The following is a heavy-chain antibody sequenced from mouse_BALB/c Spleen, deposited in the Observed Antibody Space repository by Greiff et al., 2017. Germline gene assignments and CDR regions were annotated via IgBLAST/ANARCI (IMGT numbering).Heavy chain of an antibody. Sequence: EVQGVESGGGLVKPGGSLKLSCAASGFTFSDYYMYWVRQTPEKRLEWVATISDGGSYTYYPDSVKGRFTISRDNAKNNLYLQMSSLKSEDTAMYYCARDYYYWGQGTTLTVSS. D-gene: IGHD1-1*01. CDR1: GFTFSDYY. V-gene: IGHV5-4*02. J-gene: IGHJ2*01. CDR3: ARDYYY. CDR2: ISDGGSYT.